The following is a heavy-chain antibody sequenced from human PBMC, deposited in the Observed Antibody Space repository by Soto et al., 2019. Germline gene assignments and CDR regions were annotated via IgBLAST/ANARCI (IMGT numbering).Heavy chain of an antibody. CDR3: ARDEYSNYVGSVDFDY. CDR2: ISAYNGNT. J-gene: IGHJ4*02. CDR1: SYTFTSYG. D-gene: IGHD4-4*01. Sequence: GASVKVSCKASSYTFTSYGISWVRQAPGQGLEWMGWISAYNGNTNYAQKLQGRVTMTTDTSTSTAYMELRSLRSDDTAVYYCARDEYSNYVGSVDFDYWGQGTLVTVSS. V-gene: IGHV1-18*01.